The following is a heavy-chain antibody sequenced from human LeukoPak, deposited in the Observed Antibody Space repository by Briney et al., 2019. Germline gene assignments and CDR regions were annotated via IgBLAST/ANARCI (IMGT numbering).Heavy chain of an antibody. CDR1: GFTFSGFW. CDR3: ARSSYSSSSSV. J-gene: IGHJ3*01. Sequence: GGSLRLSCAVSGFTFSGFWMSWSRQAPGKGLEWVASINSDGSKGYYADVVKGRFTISRDNAKNSLYLQINSLRAEDTAVYYCARSSYSSSSSVWGQGTMVTVSS. D-gene: IGHD6-6*01. V-gene: IGHV3-7*03. CDR2: INSDGSKG.